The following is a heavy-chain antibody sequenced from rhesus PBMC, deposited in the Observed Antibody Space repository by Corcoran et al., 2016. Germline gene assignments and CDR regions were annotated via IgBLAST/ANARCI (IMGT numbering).Heavy chain of an antibody. CDR2: INVGGVST. CDR1: GFTFSSYG. CDR3: AKVLVVVAIGWDY. Sequence: EVQLVESGGGLVQPGGSLRLSCAASGFTFSSYGMSWVRQAPGKGLEWVSAINVGGVSTYYADSWKGRFTISRDNSKNTLSLQMNSLRAEDTAVYYCAKVLVVVAIGWDYWGQGVLVTVSS. D-gene: IGHD2-21*01. V-gene: IGHV3S5*01. J-gene: IGHJ4*01.